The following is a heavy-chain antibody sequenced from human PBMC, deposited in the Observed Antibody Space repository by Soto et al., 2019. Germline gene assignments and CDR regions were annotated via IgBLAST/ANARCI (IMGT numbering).Heavy chain of an antibody. CDR2: INAGNGNT. CDR3: ASSLIAAAPYGMDV. Sequence: QVQLVQSGAEVKKPGASVKVSCKASGYTFTSYAMHWVRQAPGQRLEWMGWINAGNGNTKYSQKFQGRVTITRDTSARPPSMELSRLRSEDTAVYYFASSLIAAAPYGMDVWGQGTTVTVSS. D-gene: IGHD6-13*01. CDR1: GYTFTSYA. V-gene: IGHV1-3*01. J-gene: IGHJ6*02.